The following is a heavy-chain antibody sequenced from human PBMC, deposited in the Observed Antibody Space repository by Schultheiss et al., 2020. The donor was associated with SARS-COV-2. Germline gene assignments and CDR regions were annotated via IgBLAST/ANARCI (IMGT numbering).Heavy chain of an antibody. CDR1: GFTISSYA. CDR2: ISDSGEIT. V-gene: IGHV3-23*01. D-gene: IGHD6-25*01. CDR3: AKDTASETPGGLDV. Sequence: GGSLRLSCTGSGFTISSYAMNWVRQAPGKGLEWVSAISDSGEITYYADSVKGHFTISRDNSKNTLYLQMNSLRVEDMAIYYCAKDTASETPGGLDVWGQGTTVTVSS. J-gene: IGHJ6*01.